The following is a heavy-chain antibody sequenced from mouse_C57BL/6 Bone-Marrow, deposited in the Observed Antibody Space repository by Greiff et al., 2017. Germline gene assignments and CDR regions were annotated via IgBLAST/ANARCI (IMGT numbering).Heavy chain of an antibody. CDR1: GFNIKDDY. D-gene: IGHD1-1*02. J-gene: IGHJ2*01. Sequence: EVQLQQSGAELVRPGASVKLSCTASGFNIKDDYMHWVKQRPEQGLEWIGWIDPENGDTEYASKFQGKATITADTSSNTAYLQLSSLTSEDTAVYYCTLVPNFDYWGRGTALTVSS. CDR2: IDPENGDT. CDR3: TLVPNFDY. V-gene: IGHV14-4*01.